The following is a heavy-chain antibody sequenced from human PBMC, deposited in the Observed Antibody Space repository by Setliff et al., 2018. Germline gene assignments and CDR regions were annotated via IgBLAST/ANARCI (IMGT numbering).Heavy chain of an antibody. CDR2: ISNGGGAV. J-gene: IGHJ6*03. Sequence: PGGSLRLSCAAPGPTFSRYSMNWVRQAPGKGLEWISYISNGGGAVKYADSVKGRFTISRDNAKNSLYLQMNSLRAEDTAVYYCATSPPLYYYYYYYMDVWGKGTTVTSP. CDR3: ATSPPLYYYYYYYMDV. V-gene: IGHV3-48*04. CDR1: GPTFSRYS.